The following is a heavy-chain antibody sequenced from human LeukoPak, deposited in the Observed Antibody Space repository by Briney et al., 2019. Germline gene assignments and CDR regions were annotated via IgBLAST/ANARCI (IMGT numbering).Heavy chain of an antibody. CDR3: AKDERGYDCYFDY. D-gene: IGHD5-12*01. CDR2: VSGSGSHT. Sequence: GESPQISCASSGFPFSSYAMSWVRPAPGKGLEWVSSVSGSGSHTYYADSVKGRFTISRDNSKNTLYLQMDSLRAEDAAVYYCAKDERGYDCYFDYWGQGALVTVSS. CDR1: GFPFSSYA. J-gene: IGHJ4*02. V-gene: IGHV3-23*01.